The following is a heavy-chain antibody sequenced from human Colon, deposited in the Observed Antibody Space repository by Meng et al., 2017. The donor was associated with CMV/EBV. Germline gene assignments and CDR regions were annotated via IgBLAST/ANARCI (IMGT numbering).Heavy chain of an antibody. CDR1: GFMFSDYW. V-gene: IGHV3-21*01. D-gene: IGHD2-21*01. Sequence: GESLKISCVTSGFMFSDYWMTWVRQAPGKGLEWVSSINSNSDYINYADSVKGRFTVSRDNAKNSLYLQMNSLRPDDTGVYYCARDGAQGEDHWGQGTRVTVSS. CDR3: ARDGAQGEDH. CDR2: INSNSDYI. J-gene: IGHJ4*02.